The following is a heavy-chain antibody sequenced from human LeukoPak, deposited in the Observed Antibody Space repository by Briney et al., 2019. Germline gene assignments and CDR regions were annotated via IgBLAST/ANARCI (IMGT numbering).Heavy chain of an antibody. D-gene: IGHD3-10*01. CDR2: TRNKANSYTT. Sequence: GGSLRLSCAASGFTVSSNYMDWVRQAPGKGLEWVGRTRNKANSYTTEYAASVKGRFTISRDDSKNSLYLQMNSLKTEDTAVYYCAREPRITMVRGKSNYYYYYYMDVWGKGTTVTISS. CDR1: GFTVSSNY. V-gene: IGHV3-72*01. CDR3: AREPRITMVRGKSNYYYYYYMDV. J-gene: IGHJ6*03.